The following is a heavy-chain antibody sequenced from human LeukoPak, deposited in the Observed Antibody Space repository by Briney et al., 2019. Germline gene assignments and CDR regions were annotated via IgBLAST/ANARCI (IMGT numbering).Heavy chain of an antibody. CDR1: GGSISSGGYY. CDR3: ARETPNYGVGY. D-gene: IGHD4-17*01. Sequence: SETLSLACTVSGGSISSGGYYWSWIRQHPGKGLEWIGYIYYSGSTYYNPSLKSRVTISVDTSKNQFSLKLSSVTAADTAVYYCARETPNYGVGYWGQGTLVTVSS. CDR2: IYYSGST. V-gene: IGHV4-31*03. J-gene: IGHJ4*02.